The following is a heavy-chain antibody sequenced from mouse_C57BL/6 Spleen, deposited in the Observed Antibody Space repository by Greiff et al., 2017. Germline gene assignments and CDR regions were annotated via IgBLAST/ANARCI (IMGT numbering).Heavy chain of an antibody. J-gene: IGHJ4*01. CDR3: ATFTTVVAKDARDY. D-gene: IGHD1-1*01. CDR2: IHPNSGST. CDR1: GYTFTSYW. V-gene: IGHV1-64*01. Sequence: QVQLQQPGAELVKPGASVKLSCKASGYTFTSYWMHWVKQRPGQGLEWIGMIHPNSGSTNYNEKFKSKATLTVDKSSSTAYMPLSSLTSEDSAVYFCATFTTVVAKDARDYWGRRTSDTVSS.